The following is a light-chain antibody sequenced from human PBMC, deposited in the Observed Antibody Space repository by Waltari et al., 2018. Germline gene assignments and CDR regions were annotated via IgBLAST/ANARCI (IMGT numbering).Light chain of an antibody. CDR1: ALPNKY. V-gene: IGLV3-10*01. CDR3: YSTDSSGYRV. Sequence: SYELTQPPSVSVSPGQTARITCSGDALPNKYVYWYQQKSGQAPVLVIYEDSKRPSGIRERFSGSSSGTMATLTISGAQVEDEADYYCYSTDSSGYRVFGTGTKVAVL. CDR2: EDS. J-gene: IGLJ1*01.